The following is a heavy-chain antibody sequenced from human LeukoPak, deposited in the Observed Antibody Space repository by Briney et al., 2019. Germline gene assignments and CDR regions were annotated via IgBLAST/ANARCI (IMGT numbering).Heavy chain of an antibody. CDR2: IRYDGSYK. CDR1: GFTFSSYV. V-gene: IGHV3-30*02. J-gene: IGHJ4*02. Sequence: GGSLRLSCAASGFTFSSYVMHWVRQAPGKGLEWVAFIRYDGSYKYYADSVKGRFTISRDNSKNTLHLQMNSLRAEDTALYYCARVNCSSTSCSQFTRTFFDSWGQGTPVTVSS. D-gene: IGHD2-2*01. CDR3: ARVNCSSTSCSQFTRTFFDS.